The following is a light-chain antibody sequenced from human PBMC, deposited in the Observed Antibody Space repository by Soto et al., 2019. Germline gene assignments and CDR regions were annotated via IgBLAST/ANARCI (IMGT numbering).Light chain of an antibody. Sequence: QSALTQPASVSGSPGQSITISCTGTSSGICSNNYVSWFQQRPGKAPTLIIYEVSNRPSGVSTHFSGSKSGNTASLTISGLLPEDEAEYYCSSYTTTTRLFGGGTKVTVL. J-gene: IGLJ3*02. CDR1: SSGICSNNY. V-gene: IGLV2-14*01. CDR2: EVS. CDR3: SSYTTTTRL.